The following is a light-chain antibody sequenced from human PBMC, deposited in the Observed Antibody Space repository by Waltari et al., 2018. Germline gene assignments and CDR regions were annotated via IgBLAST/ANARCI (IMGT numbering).Light chain of an antibody. Sequence: DIQLTQSTPFLSASVGDRVTITCRASQGIRSFLAWYQQKPGRAPKLLIYPASTLQSGVPSRFSGSGSGTDFTLTISSLQPEDFATYYCQHFHSYPLTFGGGTKVEIK. J-gene: IGKJ4*01. V-gene: IGKV1-9*01. CDR3: QHFHSYPLT. CDR2: PAS. CDR1: QGIRSF.